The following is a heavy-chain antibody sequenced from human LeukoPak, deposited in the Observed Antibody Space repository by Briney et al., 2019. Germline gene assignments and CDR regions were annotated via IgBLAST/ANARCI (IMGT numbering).Heavy chain of an antibody. J-gene: IGHJ4*02. V-gene: IGHV4-39*01. Sequence: PSETLSLTCTVPGDSISSSDHYWGWIRQPPGKGLDWIGSIYYSGSTYYNPSLKSRVNISVDTSNNNQFSLKLSSVTAADTAVYYCARRASLCCRFDSWGQGTLVTVSS. CDR3: ARRASLCCRFDS. D-gene: IGHD2-15*01. CDR1: GDSISSSDHY. CDR2: IYYSGST.